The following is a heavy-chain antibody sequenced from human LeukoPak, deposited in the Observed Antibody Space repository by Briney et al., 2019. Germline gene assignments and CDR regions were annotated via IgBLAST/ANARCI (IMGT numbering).Heavy chain of an antibody. D-gene: IGHD3-16*01. CDR2: TSHSDSP. CDR3: ARDFGETSLPNWFDP. Sequence: SETLSLTCSVSGMSITSRHYWGWIRQPPGKGLEWIGSTSHSDSPYYNPSLESRVSVSLDTSRNQFSLKLTSVTAADTAVYYCARDFGETSLPNWFDPWGQGTLVIVSS. J-gene: IGHJ5*02. CDR1: GMSITSRHY. V-gene: IGHV4-38-2*02.